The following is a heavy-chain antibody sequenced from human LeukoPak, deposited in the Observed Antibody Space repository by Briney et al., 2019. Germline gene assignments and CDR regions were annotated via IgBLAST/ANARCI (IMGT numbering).Heavy chain of an antibody. CDR1: GGSISDYY. D-gene: IGHD3-16*01. CDR2: FSNSGSS. CDR3: TRGAGWLIDY. Sequence: SETLSLTGTVSGGSISDYYRGWIRQPPGKGLEWIGYFSNSGSSTYNPSLKSRVTISVDTSKGQFSLKVNSVTAADTAVYYCTRGAGWLIDYWGQGILVTVSS. V-gene: IGHV4-59*01. J-gene: IGHJ4*02.